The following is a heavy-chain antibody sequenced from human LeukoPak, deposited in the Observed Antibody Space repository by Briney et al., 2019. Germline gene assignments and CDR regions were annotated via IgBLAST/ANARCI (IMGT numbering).Heavy chain of an antibody. V-gene: IGHV3-33*01. CDR3: ARDLWCGADCYGTFDI. D-gene: IGHD2-21*02. CDR1: GFIFSNYG. J-gene: IGHJ3*02. Sequence: PGASLRLSCAASGFIFSNYGMHWVRQAPGKGLEWVALTCHDESNKYYADSVKGRFTISRDNSKNTLYLQMNSLRAEDTAVYYCARDLWCGADCYGTFDIWGQGTMVSVSS. CDR2: TCHDESNK.